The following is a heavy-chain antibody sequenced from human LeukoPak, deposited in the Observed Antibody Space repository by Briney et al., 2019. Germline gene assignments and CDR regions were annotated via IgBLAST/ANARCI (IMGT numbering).Heavy chain of an antibody. CDR1: GGSLSGYY. V-gene: IGHV4-34*01. D-gene: IGHD6-19*01. CDR2: VNHSGNT. Sequence: SETLSLTCAVYGGSLSGYYWSWIRQPPGKGLEWIGEVNHSGNTNYNPSLKSRVTISKDTSKSQFSLKLNSVTAADTAVYNCARGPAQYSSGPDYWGQGTLVTVSS. CDR3: ARGPAQYSSGPDY. J-gene: IGHJ4*02.